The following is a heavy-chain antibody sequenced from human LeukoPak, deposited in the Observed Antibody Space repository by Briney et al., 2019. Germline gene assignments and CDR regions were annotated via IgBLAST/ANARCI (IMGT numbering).Heavy chain of an antibody. V-gene: IGHV3-33*03. CDR2: IWYDGSNK. J-gene: IGHJ4*02. CDR1: GFTFSSYG. Sequence: GSLRLSCAASGFTFSSYGMHWVRQAPGKGLEWVAVIWYDGSNKYYADSVKGRFTISRDNAKNSLYLQMNSLRAEDTALYYCAKAPYGDYYFDYWGQGTLVTVSS. D-gene: IGHD4-17*01. CDR3: AKAPYGDYYFDY.